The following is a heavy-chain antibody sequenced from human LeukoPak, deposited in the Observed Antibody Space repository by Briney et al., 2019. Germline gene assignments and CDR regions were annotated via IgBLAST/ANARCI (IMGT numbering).Heavy chain of an antibody. CDR2: INGSGGST. CDR1: GLTFSGYS. Sequence: GGSLRLSCAASGLTFSGYSMSWVRQAPGKGLEWVSYINGSGGSTYYADSVKGRFTISRDNSKNTMYLQMSSLRAEDTAVYYCAKDQGNIVVVVAATRNGYWGQGTLVTVSS. CDR3: AKDQGNIVVVVAATRNGY. D-gene: IGHD2-15*01. V-gene: IGHV3-23*01. J-gene: IGHJ4*02.